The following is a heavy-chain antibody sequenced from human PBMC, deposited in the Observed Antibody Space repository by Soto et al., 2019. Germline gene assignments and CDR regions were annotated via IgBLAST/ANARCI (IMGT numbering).Heavy chain of an antibody. Sequence: QVQLQESGPGLVKPSETLSHTCTVSGGSVSSGSYYWSWIRQPPGKGLEWIGYIYYSGSTNYNPSLKRRVTISVDTSKNQFSLKLSSVTAADTAVYYCARDRVLGPEGAPTEYYYYGMDVWGQGTTVTVSS. V-gene: IGHV4-61*01. CDR3: ARDRVLGPEGAPTEYYYYGMDV. CDR1: GGSVSSGSYY. J-gene: IGHJ6*02. D-gene: IGHD3-10*01. CDR2: IYYSGST.